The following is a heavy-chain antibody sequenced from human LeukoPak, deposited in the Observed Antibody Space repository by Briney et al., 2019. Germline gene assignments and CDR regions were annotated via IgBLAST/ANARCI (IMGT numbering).Heavy chain of an antibody. CDR2: ISSSSDYI. D-gene: IGHD6-13*01. J-gene: IGHJ6*02. CDR1: GFTFSGYG. V-gene: IGHV3-21*01. CDR3: ARDRGSSSWFDGMDV. Sequence: PGGSLRLSCAASGFTFSGYGMNWVRQAPGKGLKWVSSISSSSDYIYYADSVKGRFTISRDNAKNSMYLQMNSLRAEDTAVYYCARDRGSSSWFDGMDVWGQGTTVTVSS.